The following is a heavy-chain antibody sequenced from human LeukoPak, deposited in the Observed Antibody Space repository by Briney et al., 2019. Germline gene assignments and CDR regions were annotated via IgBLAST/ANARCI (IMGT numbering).Heavy chain of an antibody. V-gene: IGHV1-24*01. CDR1: GYTLTELS. Sequence: ASVKVSCKVSGYTLTELSMHWVRQAPGKGLEWMGGFDPEDGETIYAQKFQGRVTMTEDTSTDTAYMELSSLRSEDTVVYYCATGNRHGWPTEYWGQGTLVTVSS. CDR3: ATGNRHGWPTEY. D-gene: IGHD6-19*01. CDR2: FDPEDGET. J-gene: IGHJ4*02.